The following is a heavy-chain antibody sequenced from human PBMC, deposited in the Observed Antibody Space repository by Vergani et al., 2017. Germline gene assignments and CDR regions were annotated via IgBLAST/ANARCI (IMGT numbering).Heavy chain of an antibody. CDR1: GFTFSSYW. J-gene: IGHJ6*02. V-gene: IGHV3-74*01. CDR3: ASDRGYPGIQNTDYYYYGMDV. Sequence: EVQLVESGGGLVQPGGSLRLSCAASGFTFSSYWMHWVRHAPGKGLVWVSRINSDGSSTIYADSVKGRFTISRDNAKTTLYLQMNSLRAEDTAVYYCASDRGYPGIQNTDYYYYGMDVWGQGTTVTVSS. D-gene: IGHD5-18*01. CDR2: INSDGSST.